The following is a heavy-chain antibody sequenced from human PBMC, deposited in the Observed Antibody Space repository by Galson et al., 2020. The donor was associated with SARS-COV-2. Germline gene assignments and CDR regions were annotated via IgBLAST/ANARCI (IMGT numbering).Heavy chain of an antibody. D-gene: IGHD6-13*01. Sequence: GESLKISCAASGFTFSSYEMNWVRQAPGKGLEWVSYISSSGSTIYYADSVKGRFTISRDNAKNSLYLQMNSLRAEDTAVYYCARDGSGYSSSWYDYYYYYMDVWGKGTTVTISS. V-gene: IGHV3-48*03. J-gene: IGHJ6*03. CDR3: ARDGSGYSSSWYDYYYYYMDV. CDR2: ISSSGSTI. CDR1: GFTFSSYE.